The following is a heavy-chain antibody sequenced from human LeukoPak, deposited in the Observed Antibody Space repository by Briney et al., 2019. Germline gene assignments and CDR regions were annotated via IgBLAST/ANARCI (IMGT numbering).Heavy chain of an antibody. D-gene: IGHD3-9*01. CDR3: AKGLYFDWLLYSAPVDI. CDR1: GFTFSSYA. Sequence: GGSLRLSCAASGFTFSSYAMSWVRQAPGKGLEWVSAISGSGGSTYYADSVKGRFTISRDNSKNTMYMQMNSLRAEDTAVYYCAKGLYFDWLLYSAPVDIWGQGNLVTVSS. CDR2: ISGSGGST. V-gene: IGHV3-23*01. J-gene: IGHJ4*02.